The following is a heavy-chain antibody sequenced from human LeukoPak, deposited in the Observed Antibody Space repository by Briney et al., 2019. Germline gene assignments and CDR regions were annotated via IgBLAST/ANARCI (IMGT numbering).Heavy chain of an antibody. CDR3: ARDRGYCSSTSCYVFDY. J-gene: IGHJ4*02. Sequence: GRSLRLSCAASGFTFSYYAMHWVRQAPGKGLEWVAVLSSDGSNKYYADSVKGRFSISRDSSKNTLYLQMNSLRAEDTAVYYCARDRGYCSSTSCYVFDYWGQGTLVTVSS. CDR1: GFTFSYYA. CDR2: LSSDGSNK. D-gene: IGHD2-2*01. V-gene: IGHV3-30*04.